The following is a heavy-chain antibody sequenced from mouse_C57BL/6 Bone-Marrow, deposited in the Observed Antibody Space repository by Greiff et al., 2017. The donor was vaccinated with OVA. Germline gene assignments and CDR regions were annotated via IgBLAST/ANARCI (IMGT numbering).Heavy chain of an antibody. J-gene: IGHJ3*01. Sequence: QVQLQQSGAELVRPGTSVKVSCKASGYAFTNYLIEWVKQRPGQGLEWIGVINPGSGGTNYNEKFKGKATLTADKSSSTAYMQLSSLTSEASAVYFCASWAQAFAYWGQGTLVTVSA. D-gene: IGHD3-2*02. V-gene: IGHV1-54*01. CDR1: GYAFTNYL. CDR2: INPGSGGT. CDR3: ASWAQAFAY.